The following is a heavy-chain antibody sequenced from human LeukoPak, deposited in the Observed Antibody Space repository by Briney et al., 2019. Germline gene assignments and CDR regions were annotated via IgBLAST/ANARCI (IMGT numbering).Heavy chain of an antibody. CDR2: FDPEDGET. V-gene: IGHV1-24*01. J-gene: IGHJ4*02. CDR1: GYTLTELS. D-gene: IGHD2-2*01. Sequence: ASVKVSCKVSGYTLTELSIHWVRQAPGKGLEWMGGFDPEDGETIYAQKFQGRVTMTEDTSTDTAYMELSSLRSEDTAVYYCATVEYQLDYYFDYWGQGTLVTVSS. CDR3: ATVEYQLDYYFDY.